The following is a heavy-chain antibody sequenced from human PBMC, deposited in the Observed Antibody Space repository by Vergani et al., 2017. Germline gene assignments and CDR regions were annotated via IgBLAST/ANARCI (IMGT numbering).Heavy chain of an antibody. CDR2: ISWKSDSI. CDR1: GFAFGGYA. J-gene: IGHJ4*02. Sequence: VQLMESGGGLVQLGKSLRLSCAASGFAFGGYAMHWVRQPPGKGLEWVAGISWKSDSIGYAASVKGRFTISRDNAKNSLFLQMNSLRDNDTALYYCVXDCSSWYYGGFGHWGQGTLVTVP. CDR3: VXDCSSWYYGGFGH. D-gene: IGHD6-13*01. V-gene: IGHV3-9*01.